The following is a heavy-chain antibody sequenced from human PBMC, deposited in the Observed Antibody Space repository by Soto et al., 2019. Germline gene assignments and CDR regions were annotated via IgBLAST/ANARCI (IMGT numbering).Heavy chain of an antibody. CDR2: INAGNGNT. V-gene: IGHV1-3*01. J-gene: IGHJ5*02. D-gene: IGHD3-16*01. Sequence: ASVKVSCKASGYTFTSYAMHWVRQAPGQRLEWMGWINAGNGNTKYSQKFQGRVTITRDTSASTAYMELSSLRSEDTAVYYCAREGGGSVVPGLAWGQGTLVTVSS. CDR3: AREGGGSVVPGLA. CDR1: GYTFTSYA.